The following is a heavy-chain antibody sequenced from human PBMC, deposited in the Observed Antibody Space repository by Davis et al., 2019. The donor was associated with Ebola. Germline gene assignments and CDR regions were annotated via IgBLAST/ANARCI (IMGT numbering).Heavy chain of an antibody. CDR2: INHSGSS. CDR3: TRSRYSNSWYAFDI. Sequence: SETLSPTCAVYGGSFSDYHWSWIRQPPGKGLEWIGDINHSGSSNYTPSLKSRVTISVDTSKNQFSLKLISVTAADTAVYYCTRSRYSNSWYAFDIWGQGTMVTISS. J-gene: IGHJ3*02. V-gene: IGHV4-34*01. CDR1: GGSFSDYH. D-gene: IGHD6-13*01.